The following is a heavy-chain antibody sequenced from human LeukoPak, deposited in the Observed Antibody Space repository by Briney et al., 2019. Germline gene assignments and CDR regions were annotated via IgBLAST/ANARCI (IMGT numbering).Heavy chain of an antibody. CDR1: GGTFSSYA. V-gene: IGHV1-69*05. J-gene: IGHJ6*03. Sequence: GSSVKVSCKASGGTFSSYAISWVRQAPGQGLEWMGRIIPIFGTANYARKFQGRVTITTDESTSTAYMELSSLRSEDTAVYYCARDRLRFLEWLSTHSDYYYYMDVWGKGTTVTVSS. D-gene: IGHD3-3*01. CDR2: IIPIFGTA. CDR3: ARDRLRFLEWLSTHSDYYYYMDV.